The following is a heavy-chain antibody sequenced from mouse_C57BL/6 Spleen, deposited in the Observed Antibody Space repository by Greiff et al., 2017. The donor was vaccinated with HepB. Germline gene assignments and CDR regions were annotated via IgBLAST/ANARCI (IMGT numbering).Heavy chain of an antibody. CDR3: TRHDYDYFDY. D-gene: IGHD2-4*01. Sequence: EVQLQQSGTVLARPGASVKMSCKTSGYTFTSYWMHWVKQRPGQGLEWIGAIYPGNSDTSYNQKFNGKAKLTAVTSASTAYMELSSLTNEDSAVYYCTRHDYDYFDYWGQGTTLTVSS. CDR1: GYTFTSYW. CDR2: IYPGNSDT. J-gene: IGHJ2*01. V-gene: IGHV1-5*01.